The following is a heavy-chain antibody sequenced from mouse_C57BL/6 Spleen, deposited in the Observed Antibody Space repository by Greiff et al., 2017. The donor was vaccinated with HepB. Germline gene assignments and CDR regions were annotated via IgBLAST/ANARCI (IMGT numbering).Heavy chain of an antibody. Sequence: QVQLQQPGAELVKPGASVKMSCKASGYTFTSYWITWVKQRPGQGLEWIGDIYPGSGSTNYNEKFKSKATLTVDTSSSTAYMQLSSLTSEDSAVYYCASYYYGSPYWYFDVWGTGTTVTVSS. V-gene: IGHV1-55*01. CDR3: ASYYYGSPYWYFDV. J-gene: IGHJ1*03. CDR2: IYPGSGST. CDR1: GYTFTSYW. D-gene: IGHD1-1*01.